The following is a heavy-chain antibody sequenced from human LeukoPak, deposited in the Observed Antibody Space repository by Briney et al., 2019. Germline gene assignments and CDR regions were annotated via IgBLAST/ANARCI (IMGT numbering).Heavy chain of an antibody. D-gene: IGHD6-19*01. J-gene: IGHJ4*02. CDR2: ISYDGSNK. CDR1: GFTFSSYG. CDR3: AKGAGRYSSGWYSRDAYDY. Sequence: PGGSLRLSCAASGFTFSSYGMHWVRQAPGKGLGWVAVISYDGSNKYYADSVKGRFTISRDNSRNTLYLQMNSLRAEDTAVYYCAKGAGRYSSGWYSRDAYDYWGQGTLVTVSS. V-gene: IGHV3-30*18.